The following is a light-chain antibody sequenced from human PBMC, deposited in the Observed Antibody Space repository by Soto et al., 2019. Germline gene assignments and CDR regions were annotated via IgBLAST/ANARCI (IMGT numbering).Light chain of an antibody. CDR2: GAS. CDR3: RQSGTSPRT. CDR1: QTVGNNY. V-gene: IGKV3-20*01. Sequence: EIVLTQSPGTLSLSPGERATLSCRASQTVGNNYLDWYQQKPGQAPRLLIYGASSRATVIPDRFSGRGSGTDFTLTISRLEPEDFAVYYCRQSGTSPRTFGQGTNAEIK. J-gene: IGKJ1*01.